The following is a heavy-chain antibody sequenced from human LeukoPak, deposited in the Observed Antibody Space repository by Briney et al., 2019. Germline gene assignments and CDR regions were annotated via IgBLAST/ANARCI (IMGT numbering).Heavy chain of an antibody. CDR1: GYTFTGYY. Sequence: GASVKVSCEASGYTFTGYYMHWVRKAPGPGLEWMGWINPNSGGTNYAQKFQGRVTMTRDTSISTAYMELSRLRSDDTAVYYCASYYYDSSGYSDYFDYWGQGTLVTVSS. D-gene: IGHD3-22*01. CDR3: ASYYYDSSGYSDYFDY. V-gene: IGHV1-2*02. CDR2: INPNSGGT. J-gene: IGHJ4*02.